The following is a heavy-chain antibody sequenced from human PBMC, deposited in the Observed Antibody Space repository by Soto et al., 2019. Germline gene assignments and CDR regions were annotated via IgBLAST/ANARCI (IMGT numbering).Heavy chain of an antibody. V-gene: IGHV1-69*13. D-gene: IGHD3-22*01. Sequence: SVKVSCTACGGSFSSYAITWVRQAPGQGLEWMGGIIPIFGTANYAQKFQGRVTITAGESTSTAYMELSSLRSEDTALYYCARDRGPSSGYYPYWFDPWGQGTLVTVSS. CDR2: IIPIFGTA. CDR1: GGSFSSYA. J-gene: IGHJ5*02. CDR3: ARDRGPSSGYYPYWFDP.